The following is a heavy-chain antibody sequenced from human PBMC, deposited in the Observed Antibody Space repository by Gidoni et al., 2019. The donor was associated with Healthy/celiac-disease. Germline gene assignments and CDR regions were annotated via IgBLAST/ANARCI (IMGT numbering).Heavy chain of an antibody. CDR2: INHSGST. J-gene: IGHJ3*02. CDR3: ARGRQWLVRGAFDI. V-gene: IGHV4-34*01. D-gene: IGHD6-19*01. CDR1: GGSFSGYH. Sequence: QVQPQQWAAGPLKRSETLSFICAVYGGSFSGYHWSWLRQPPGTGLEWIGEINHSGSTNYSPSLRGRVTISVDTSKNQFSLRLSSVTAADTAVYYCARGRQWLVRGAFDIWGQGTMVTVSS.